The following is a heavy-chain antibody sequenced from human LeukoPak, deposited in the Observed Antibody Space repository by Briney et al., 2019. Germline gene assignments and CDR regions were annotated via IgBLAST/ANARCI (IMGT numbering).Heavy chain of an antibody. J-gene: IGHJ4*02. D-gene: IGHD1-26*01. CDR1: GYTFTTYA. Sequence: ASVKVSCKASGYTFTTYAIHWVRQAPGQRLEWLGWINTGNGDTRYSQTFQGRVTMTTDTSTSTAYMELRSLRSDDTAVYYCARVAESEQTYFDYWGQGTLVTVSS. V-gene: IGHV1-3*04. CDR2: INTGNGDT. CDR3: ARVAESEQTYFDY.